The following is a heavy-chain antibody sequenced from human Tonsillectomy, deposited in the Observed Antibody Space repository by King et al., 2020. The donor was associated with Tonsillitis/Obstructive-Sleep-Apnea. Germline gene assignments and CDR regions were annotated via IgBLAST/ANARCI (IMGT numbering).Heavy chain of an antibody. V-gene: IGHV5-10-1*03. Sequence: QLVQSGAEVKKPGESLRISCKASGYSFTSYWINWVRQMPGKGLEWMGRIDPSDSYTNYSPSFQGHVTISADKSISTAYLQWSSLKASDTAMYYCARPHGSGWYYYGMDVWGQGTTVTVSS. J-gene: IGHJ6*02. CDR3: ARPHGSGWYYYGMDV. D-gene: IGHD6-19*01. CDR1: GYSFTSYW. CDR2: IDPSDSYT.